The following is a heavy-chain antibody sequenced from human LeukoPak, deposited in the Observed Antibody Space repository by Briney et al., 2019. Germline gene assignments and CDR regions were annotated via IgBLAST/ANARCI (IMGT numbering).Heavy chain of an antibody. CDR1: GFTFSSYA. D-gene: IGHD2-2*01. CDR3: ARDQVVVVPAASYMDV. V-gene: IGHV3-30-3*01. CDR2: ISYDGSNK. J-gene: IGHJ6*03. Sequence: GGSLRLSCAASGFTFSSYAMHWVRQAPGKGLEWVAVISYDGSNKYYADSVKGRFTISRDNSKNTLYLQMNSLRAEDTAVYYCARDQVVVVPAASYMDVWGKGTTVTVSS.